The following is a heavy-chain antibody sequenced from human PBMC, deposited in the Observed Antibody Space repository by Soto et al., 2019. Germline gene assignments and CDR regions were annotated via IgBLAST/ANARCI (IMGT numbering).Heavy chain of an antibody. CDR3: TTDPIYSSSWYLLFDY. D-gene: IGHD6-13*01. Sequence: LRLSCAASGFTFSNAWMSWVRQAPGKGLEWVGRIKSKTDGGTTDYAAPVKGRFTISRDDSKNTLYLQMNSLKTEDTAVYYCTTDPIYSSSWYLLFDYWGQGTLVTVSS. V-gene: IGHV3-15*01. CDR1: GFTFSNAW. J-gene: IGHJ4*02. CDR2: IKSKTDGGTT.